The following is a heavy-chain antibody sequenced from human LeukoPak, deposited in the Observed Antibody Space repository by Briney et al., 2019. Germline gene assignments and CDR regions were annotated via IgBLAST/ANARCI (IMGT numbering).Heavy chain of an antibody. J-gene: IGHJ4*02. CDR2: ISSSSSYI. CDR3: ARDTHLLDCSGGSCSLDY. D-gene: IGHD2-15*01. Sequence: GGSLRLSCAASGFTFSSYSMNWVRQAPGKGLEWVSSISSSSSYIYYADSVKGRFTISRDNAKNSLYLQMNGLRAEDTAVYYCARDTHLLDCSGGSCSLDYWGQGTLVTVSS. CDR1: GFTFSSYS. V-gene: IGHV3-21*01.